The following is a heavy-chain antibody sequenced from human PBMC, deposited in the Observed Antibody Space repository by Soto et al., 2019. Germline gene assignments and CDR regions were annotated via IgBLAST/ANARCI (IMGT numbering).Heavy chain of an antibody. CDR1: GGSFSDYY. J-gene: IGHJ6*02. CDR2: IYYSGST. V-gene: IGHV4-30-4*01. Sequence: PSETLSLTCAVYGGSFSDYYWSWIRQPPGKGLEWIGYIYYSGSTYYNPSLKSRVTISVDTSKNQFSLKLSSVTAADTAVYYCARIIATHYYYGMDVWGQGTTVTVSS. CDR3: ARIIATHYYYGMDV. D-gene: IGHD2-21*01.